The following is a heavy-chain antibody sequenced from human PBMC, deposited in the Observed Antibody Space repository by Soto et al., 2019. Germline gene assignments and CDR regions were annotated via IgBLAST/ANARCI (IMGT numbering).Heavy chain of an antibody. J-gene: IGHJ6*02. D-gene: IGHD3-3*01. CDR1: GFTFSSYW. Sequence: PGGSLRLSCAASGFTFSSYWMSWVRQAPGKGLEWVANIKQDGSEKYYVDSVKGRFTISRDNAKNSLYLQMNSLRAEDTAVYYCARDDRRSGYLTFYYYYYGMDVWGQGTTVTVSS. CDR3: ARDDRRSGYLTFYYYYYGMDV. V-gene: IGHV3-7*01. CDR2: IKQDGSEK.